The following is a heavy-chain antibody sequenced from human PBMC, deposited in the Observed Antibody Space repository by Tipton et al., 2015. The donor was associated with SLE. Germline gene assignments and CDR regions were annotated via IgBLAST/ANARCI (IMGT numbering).Heavy chain of an antibody. Sequence: TLSLTCTVSGGSFSSYYWTWIRQPPGKGLEWIGYIHYSGTTKYNPSLKSRVTISVDRSKNQFSLMLTSVTAADTAMYYCARSSGDSLYYFNHWGQGTQVTVTS. CDR1: GGSFSSYY. J-gene: IGHJ4*02. D-gene: IGHD2-15*01. CDR2: IHYSGTT. V-gene: IGHV4-59*12. CDR3: ARSSGDSLYYFNH.